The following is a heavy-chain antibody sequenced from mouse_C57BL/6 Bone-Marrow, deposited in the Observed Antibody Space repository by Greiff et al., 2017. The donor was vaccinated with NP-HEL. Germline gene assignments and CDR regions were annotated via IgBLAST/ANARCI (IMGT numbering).Heavy chain of an antibody. J-gene: IGHJ2*01. V-gene: IGHV7-3*01. D-gene: IGHD4-1*02. CDR1: GFTFTDYY. CDR2: IRNKANGYTT. CDR3: ARSSTGTDY. Sequence: VMLVESGGGLVQPGGSLSLSCAASGFTFTDYYMSWVRQPPGKALEWLGFIRNKANGYTTEYSASVKGRFTISRDNSQSILYLQMNALRAEDSATYYCARSSTGTDYWGQGTTLTVSS.